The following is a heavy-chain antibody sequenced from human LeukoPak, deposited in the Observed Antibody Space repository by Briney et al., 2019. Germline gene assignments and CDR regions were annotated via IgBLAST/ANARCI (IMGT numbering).Heavy chain of an antibody. V-gene: IGHV1-18*01. J-gene: IGHJ6*03. CDR1: GYTFTSYG. CDR3: ARPAVYYDFWSGYQYYMDV. Sequence: ASVKVSCKASGYTFTSYGISWVRQAPGQGLEWMGWISACNGNTNYAQKLQGRVTMTTDTSTSTAYMELRSLRSDDTAVYYCARPAVYYDFWSGYQYYMDVWGKGTTVTVSS. D-gene: IGHD3-3*01. CDR2: ISACNGNT.